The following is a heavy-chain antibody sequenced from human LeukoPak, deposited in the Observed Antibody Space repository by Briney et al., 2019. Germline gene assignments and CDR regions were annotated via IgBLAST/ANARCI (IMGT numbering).Heavy chain of an antibody. CDR1: GFTFSGFG. V-gene: IGHV3-30*03. D-gene: IGHD6-19*01. CDR2: ISHDGKRK. J-gene: IGHJ4*02. CDR3: ARDRGAVAGTIGY. Sequence: GGSLRLSYTASGFTFSGFGMHWVRQAPGKGLEWVAVISHDGKRKHYADSVQGRFTISRDNAKNSLYLQMNSLRAEDTAVYYCARDRGAVAGTIGYWGQGTLVTVSS.